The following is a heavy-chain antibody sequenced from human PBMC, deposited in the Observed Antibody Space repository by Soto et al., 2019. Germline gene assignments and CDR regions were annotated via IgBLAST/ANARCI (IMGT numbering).Heavy chain of an antibody. D-gene: IGHD2-21*02. V-gene: IGHV1-2*02. Sequence: ASVKVSCKASGHTFTGHHMHWVRQAPGQGLEWMGLIDLDIGDTKYAQKFQGRANSTSDTSITTAYMELRGLRSDDTAVYYCALEPTGTAGFDYWGQGTLVTVSS. CDR1: GHTFTGHH. J-gene: IGHJ4*02. CDR3: ALEPTGTAGFDY. CDR2: IDLDIGDT.